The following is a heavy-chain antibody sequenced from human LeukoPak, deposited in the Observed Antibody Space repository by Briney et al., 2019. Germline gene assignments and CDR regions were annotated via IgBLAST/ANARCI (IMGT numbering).Heavy chain of an antibody. V-gene: IGHV4-4*02. J-gene: IGHJ4*02. CDR1: GGSISSSNW. CDR2: IYHSGST. D-gene: IGHD4-17*01. CDR3: ARGRDYGDYGRRTLDY. Sequence: SETLSLTCAVSGGSISSSNWWSWVRQPPGKGLEWIGEIYHSGSTNYNPSLKSRVTISVDKSKNQFSLKLSSVTAADTAVYYCARGRDYGDYGRRTLDYWGQGTLVTVSS.